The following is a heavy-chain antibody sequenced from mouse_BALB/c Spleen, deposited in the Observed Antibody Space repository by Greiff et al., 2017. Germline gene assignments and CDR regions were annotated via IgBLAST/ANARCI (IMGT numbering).Heavy chain of an antibody. CDR1: GFSLTSYG. V-gene: IGHV2-9*02. CDR2: IWAGGST. Sequence: VQGVESGPGLVQPSQSLSITCTVSGFSLTSYGVHWVRQPPGKGLEWLGVIWAGGSTNYNSALMSSLSISTDNAKSQVFLKMNSLQTDDTAMYYCARDAYGNYAENYAMDYWGQGTSVTVSS. D-gene: IGHD2-10*02. J-gene: IGHJ4*01. CDR3: ARDAYGNYAENYAMDY.